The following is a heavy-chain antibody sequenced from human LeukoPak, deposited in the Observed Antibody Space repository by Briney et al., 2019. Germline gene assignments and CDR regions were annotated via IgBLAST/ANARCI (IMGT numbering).Heavy chain of an antibody. CDR2: ISSSGSTI. CDR1: GFTFSSYE. V-gene: IGHV3-48*03. D-gene: IGHD2-15*01. Sequence: GGSLRLSCAASGFTFSSYEMNWVRQAPGKGLEWVSYISSSGSTIYYADSVKGRLTISRDNAKNSLYLQMNSLRAEDTAVYYCARDCGGGSCYGPYDAFDIWGQGTMVTVSS. J-gene: IGHJ3*02. CDR3: ARDCGGGSCYGPYDAFDI.